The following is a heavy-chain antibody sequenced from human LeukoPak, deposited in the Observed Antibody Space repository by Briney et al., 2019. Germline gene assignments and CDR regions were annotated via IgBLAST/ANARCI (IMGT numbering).Heavy chain of an antibody. D-gene: IGHD6-19*01. CDR2: IYYSGST. CDR3: ARGDGVAVTPLNY. J-gene: IGHJ4*02. CDR1: GGSISSYY. V-gene: IGHV4-59*01. Sequence: SETLSLTCTVSGGSISSYYWSWIRQPPGKGLEWIGYIYYSGSTNYNPSLKSRVTISVDTSKNQFSLKLSSVTAADTAVYYCARGDGVAVTPLNYWGQGTLVTVSS.